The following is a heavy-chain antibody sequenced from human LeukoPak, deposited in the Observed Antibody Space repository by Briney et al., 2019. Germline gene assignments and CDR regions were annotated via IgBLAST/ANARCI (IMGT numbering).Heavy chain of an antibody. D-gene: IGHD4-23*01. CDR2: ISSSGSTI. CDR3: ARTPTTVVTPFYFDY. J-gene: IGHJ4*02. CDR1: GFTFSSYE. Sequence: PGGSLRLSCAGSGFTFSSYEMNWVRQAPGKGLEWVSYISSSGSTIYYADSVKGRFTISRDNAKNSLYLQMNSLRAEDTAVYYCARTPTTVVTPFYFDYWGQGTLVTVSS. V-gene: IGHV3-48*03.